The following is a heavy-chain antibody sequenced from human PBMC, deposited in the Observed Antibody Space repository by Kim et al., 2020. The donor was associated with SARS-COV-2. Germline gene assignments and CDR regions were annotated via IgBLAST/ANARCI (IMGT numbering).Heavy chain of an antibody. J-gene: IGHJ3*02. CDR2: INLSGLT. D-gene: IGHD2-21*01. V-gene: IGHV4-34*01. Sequence: SETLSLTCAVYGGSFNDHYCIWIRQAPGRGLEWLGDINLSGLTNHNPSLKSRVTFSVDTSKSHFSLKLRSVTAADTAVYYCARYQVNIDALDIWGQGTLVTVSS. CDR1: GGSFNDHY. CDR3: ARYQVNIDALDI.